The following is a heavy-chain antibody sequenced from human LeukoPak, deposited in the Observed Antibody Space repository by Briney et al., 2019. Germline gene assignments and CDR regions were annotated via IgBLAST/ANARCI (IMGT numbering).Heavy chain of an antibody. Sequence: GASVKVSCKASGFTFSGHYMQWVRQAPGQGLEWMGIINPSDGSTKYAQKFQGRVTMTGDTSTNTVYMELSSLRSEDTALYFCARDGLQTRYSWNDEGRKNWFDPWGQGTLVTVSS. CDR3: ARDGLQTRYSWNDEGRKNWFDP. D-gene: IGHD1-1*01. CDR2: INPSDGST. J-gene: IGHJ5*02. V-gene: IGHV1-46*01. CDR1: GFTFSGHY.